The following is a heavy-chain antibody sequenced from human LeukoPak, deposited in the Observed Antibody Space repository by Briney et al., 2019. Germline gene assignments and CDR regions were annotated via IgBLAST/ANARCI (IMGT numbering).Heavy chain of an antibody. V-gene: IGHV3-21*04. CDR2: ISSRSSYI. CDR3: AKGASIVGATIGGY. J-gene: IGHJ4*02. Sequence: GGSLRLSCAASGFTFGSYTMNWVRQAPGKGLEWVSSISSRSSYIQYADSVKGRFTISRDNSKNTLYLQMNSLRAEDTAVYYCAKGASIVGATIGGYWGQGTLVTVSS. D-gene: IGHD1-26*01. CDR1: GFTFGSYT.